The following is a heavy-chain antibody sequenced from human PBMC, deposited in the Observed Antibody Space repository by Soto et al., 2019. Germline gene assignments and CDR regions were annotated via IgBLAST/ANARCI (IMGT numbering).Heavy chain of an antibody. CDR3: ATRITVFGLLIPPFDP. CDR1: GASIRSTDYY. V-gene: IGHV4-30-4*02. Sequence: SETLSLTCTVSGASIRSTDYYWSWIRQAPGKGLEWIGYVYYTGSTYYNPSLMSRLTISVDTSKNQFSLRLSSVTAADTAIYYCATRITVFGLLIPPFDPWGQGTQVTVSS. CDR2: VYYTGST. J-gene: IGHJ5*02. D-gene: IGHD3-3*01.